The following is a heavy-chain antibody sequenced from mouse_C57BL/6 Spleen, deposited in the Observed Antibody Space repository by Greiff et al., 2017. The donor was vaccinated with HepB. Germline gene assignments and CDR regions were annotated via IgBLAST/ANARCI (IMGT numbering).Heavy chain of an antibody. CDR2: ISSGSSTI. V-gene: IGHV5-17*01. CDR3: ARPQTAQATKAMDY. Sequence: EVKVVESGGGLVKPGGSLKLSCAASGFTFSDYGMHWVRQAPEKGLEWVAYISSGSSTIYYADTVKGRFTISRDNAKNTLFLQMTSLRSEDTAMYYCARPQTAQATKAMDYWGQGTSVTVSS. CDR1: GFTFSDYG. D-gene: IGHD3-2*02. J-gene: IGHJ4*01.